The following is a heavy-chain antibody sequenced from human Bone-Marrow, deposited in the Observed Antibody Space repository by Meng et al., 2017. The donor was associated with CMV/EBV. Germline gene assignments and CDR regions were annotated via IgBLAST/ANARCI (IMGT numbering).Heavy chain of an antibody. V-gene: IGHV3-7*01. Sequence: GESLKISCAASGFTFSSYWMSWVRQAPGKGLEWVANIKQDGSEKYYVDSVKGRFTISRDNAKNSLYLQMSSLRAEDTAVYYCARVGVTIFGVVIPFDYWGQGTLVPVSS. D-gene: IGHD3-3*01. CDR2: IKQDGSEK. J-gene: IGHJ4*02. CDR1: GFTFSSYW. CDR3: ARVGVTIFGVVIPFDY.